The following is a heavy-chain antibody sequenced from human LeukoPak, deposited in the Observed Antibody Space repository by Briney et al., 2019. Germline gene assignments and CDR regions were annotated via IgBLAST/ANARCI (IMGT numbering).Heavy chain of an antibody. J-gene: IGHJ6*03. Sequence: PSETLSLTCAVYGGSFSGYYWSWIRQPPGKGLEWIGEINHSGSTNYNPSLKSRVTISVDTSKNQFSLKLSSVTAADTAVYYCARRVYSGSYYYYYYMDVWGKGTTVTVSS. D-gene: IGHD1-26*01. CDR3: ARRVYSGSYYYYYYMDV. V-gene: IGHV4-34*01. CDR2: INHSGST. CDR1: GGSFSGYY.